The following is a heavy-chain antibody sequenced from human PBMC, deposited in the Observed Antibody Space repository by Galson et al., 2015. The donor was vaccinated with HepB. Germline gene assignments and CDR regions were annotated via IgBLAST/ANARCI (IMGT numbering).Heavy chain of an antibody. D-gene: IGHD3-22*01. V-gene: IGHV1-18*04. CDR3: ARGRGGNYYDSSGYYYDPPDPNDAFDI. CDR2: ISAYNGNT. J-gene: IGHJ3*02. Sequence: SVKVSCKASGYTFTSYGISWVRQAPGQGLEWMGWISAYNGNTNYAQKLQGRVTMTTDTSTSTAYMELRSLRSDDTAVYYCARGRGGNYYDSSGYYYDPPDPNDAFDIWGQGTMVTVSS. CDR1: GYTFTSYG.